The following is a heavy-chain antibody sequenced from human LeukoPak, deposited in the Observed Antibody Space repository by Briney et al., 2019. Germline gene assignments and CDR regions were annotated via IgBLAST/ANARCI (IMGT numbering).Heavy chain of an antibody. CDR2: IIPIFGTA. J-gene: IGHJ6*03. CDR1: GYTFTSYG. Sequence: ASVKVSCKASGYTFTSYGISWVRQAPGQGLEWMGRIIPIFGTANYAQKFQGRVTVTTDESTSTAYMELSSLRSEDTAVYYCARSLLGYCSGGSCQLSTGYYYYYMDVWGKGTTVTVSS. CDR3: ARSLLGYCSGGSCQLSTGYYYYYMDV. V-gene: IGHV1-69*05. D-gene: IGHD2-15*01.